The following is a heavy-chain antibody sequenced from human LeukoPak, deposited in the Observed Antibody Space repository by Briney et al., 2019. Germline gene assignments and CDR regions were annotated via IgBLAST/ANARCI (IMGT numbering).Heavy chain of an antibody. Sequence: GGSLRLSCAASGFTFSSYSMNWVRQAPGKGLEWVSSISSSSSYIYYADSVKGRFTIPRDNAKNSLYLQMNSLRAEDTALYYCAKDILPQWLVPVDYWGQGTLVTVSS. J-gene: IGHJ4*02. V-gene: IGHV3-21*04. CDR2: ISSSSSYI. CDR3: AKDILPQWLVPVDY. D-gene: IGHD6-19*01. CDR1: GFTFSSYS.